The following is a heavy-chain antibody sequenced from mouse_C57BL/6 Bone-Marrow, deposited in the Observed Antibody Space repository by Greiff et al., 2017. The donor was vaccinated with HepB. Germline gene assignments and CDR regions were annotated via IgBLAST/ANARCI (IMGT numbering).Heavy chain of an antibody. V-gene: IGHV1-72*01. J-gene: IGHJ4*01. D-gene: IGHD1-1*01. CDR2: IDPNSGGT. CDR1: GYTFTSYW. Sequence: QVQLQQPGAELVKPGASVKLSCKASGYTFTSYWMHWVKQRPGRGLEWIGRIDPNSGGTKYNEKFKSKATLTVDKPSSTAYMQLSSLTSEDSAVYYCAREVLLDYGSSYEDAMDYWGQGTSVTVSS. CDR3: AREVLLDYGSSYEDAMDY.